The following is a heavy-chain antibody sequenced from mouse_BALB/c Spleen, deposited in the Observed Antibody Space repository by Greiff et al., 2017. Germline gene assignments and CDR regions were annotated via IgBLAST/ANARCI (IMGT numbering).Heavy chain of an antibody. V-gene: IGHV3-2*02. CDR1: GYSITSDYA. CDR3: ARAKVRLYYRYDPLFDY. CDR2: ISYSGST. D-gene: IGHD2-14*01. Sequence: EVKLQESGPGLVKPSQSLSLTCTVTGYSITSDYAWNWIRQFPGNKLEWMGYISYSGSTSYNPSLKSRISITRDTSKNQFFLQLNSVTTEDTATYYCARAKVRLYYRYDPLFDYWGQGTTLTVSS. J-gene: IGHJ2*01.